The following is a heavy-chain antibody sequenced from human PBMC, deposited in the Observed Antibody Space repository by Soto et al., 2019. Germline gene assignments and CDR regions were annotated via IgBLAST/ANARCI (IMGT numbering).Heavy chain of an antibody. V-gene: IGHV3-21*01. Sequence: EVQLVESGGGLVKPGGSLRLSCAASGFTFSSYSMNGVRQAPGKGLEWVSSISSSSSYIYYADSVKGRFTISRDNAKNSLYLPMNRLRAEDTAVSYCARGIIAAEYYLDYWGQGTLVTVSS. J-gene: IGHJ4*02. CDR3: ARGIIAAEYYLDY. CDR1: GFTFSSYS. D-gene: IGHD6-13*01. CDR2: ISSSSSYI.